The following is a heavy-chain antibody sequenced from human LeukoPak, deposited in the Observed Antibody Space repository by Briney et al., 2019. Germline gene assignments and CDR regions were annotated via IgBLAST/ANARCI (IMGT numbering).Heavy chain of an antibody. Sequence: GGSLRLSCAPSGFTVSINYMSWVRQAPGEGLEWVSVIYSGGSTYYADSVKGRFTIYRDNSKNTLYLQMNSLRAEDTAVYHCARGALEGMDVWGKGTTVTVSS. J-gene: IGHJ6*04. V-gene: IGHV3-66*01. CDR3: ARGALEGMDV. CDR2: IYSGGST. D-gene: IGHD1-1*01. CDR1: GFTVSINY.